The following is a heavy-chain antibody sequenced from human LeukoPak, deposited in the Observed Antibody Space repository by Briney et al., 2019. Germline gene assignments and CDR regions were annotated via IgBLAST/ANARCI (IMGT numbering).Heavy chain of an antibody. J-gene: IGHJ2*01. D-gene: IGHD2-21*02. CDR3: ARVLGTAPLVRGWYFDL. CDR1: GGSISSGDYY. CDR2: IYYSGST. Sequence: PSQTLSLTCTVSGGSISSGDYYWSWIRQPPGKGLEWIGYIYYSGSTYYNPSLKSRVTISVDTSKNQFSLKLSSVTAADTAVYYCARVLGTAPLVRGWYFDLWGRGTLVTVSS. V-gene: IGHV4-30-4*01.